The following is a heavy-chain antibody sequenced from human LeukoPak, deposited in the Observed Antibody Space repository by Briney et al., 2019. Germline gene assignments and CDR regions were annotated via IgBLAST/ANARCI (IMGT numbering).Heavy chain of an antibody. J-gene: IGHJ4*02. V-gene: IGHV3-30*02. Sequence: PGGSLRLSCAASGFTFSSYGVHWVRQAPGKGLEWVAFIRYDGSNKYYADSVKGRFTISRDNSKNTLYLQMNSLRAEDTAVYYCAKDRFHTDRRDNYFDYWGQGTLVTVSS. CDR1: GFTFSSYG. D-gene: IGHD1-14*01. CDR3: AKDRFHTDRRDNYFDY. CDR2: IRYDGSNK.